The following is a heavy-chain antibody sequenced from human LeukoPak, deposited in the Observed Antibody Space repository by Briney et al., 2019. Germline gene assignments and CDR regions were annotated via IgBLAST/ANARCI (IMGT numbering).Heavy chain of an antibody. J-gene: IGHJ3*02. D-gene: IGHD6-19*01. V-gene: IGHV1-69*13. Sequence: GASVKVSCKASGYTFTTNAINWVRQAPGQGLEWMGWITPIFGTTNYAQNFQGRVTITADESTGTAYMELSSLRSEDTAIYYCARDRRIAVAGHHHDAFDIWGQGTMVTVSS. CDR2: ITPIFGTT. CDR1: GYTFTTNA. CDR3: ARDRRIAVAGHHHDAFDI.